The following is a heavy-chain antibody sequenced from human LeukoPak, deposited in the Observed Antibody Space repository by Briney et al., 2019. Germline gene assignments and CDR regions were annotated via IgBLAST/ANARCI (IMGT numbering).Heavy chain of an antibody. CDR1: GFTFSKYY. Sequence: PGGSLRLSCAASGFTFSKYYMHWVRQAPGKGLVWVSRINSDGTSTTYADSVRGRFTVSRDNAKNTLYLQMNSLKVEDTAMYYCTRVFAGEEYSSSGYWGQGTLVTVSS. CDR3: TRVFAGEEYSSSGY. D-gene: IGHD6-13*01. J-gene: IGHJ4*02. V-gene: IGHV3-74*03. CDR2: INSDGTST.